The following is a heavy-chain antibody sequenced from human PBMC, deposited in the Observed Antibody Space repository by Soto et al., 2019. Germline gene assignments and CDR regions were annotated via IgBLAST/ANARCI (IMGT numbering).Heavy chain of an antibody. D-gene: IGHD3-16*01. CDR3: VRDGTKTLRDWLDP. J-gene: IGHJ5*02. CDR1: GASISGYY. V-gene: IGHV4-4*07. CDR2: IYATGTT. Sequence: SETLSLTCTVSGASISGYYWSWIRKSAGKGLEWIGRIYATGTTDYNPSLKSRVMMSVDTSKKQFSLKLRSVTAADTAVHYCVRDGTKTLRDWLDPWGQGISVTVYS.